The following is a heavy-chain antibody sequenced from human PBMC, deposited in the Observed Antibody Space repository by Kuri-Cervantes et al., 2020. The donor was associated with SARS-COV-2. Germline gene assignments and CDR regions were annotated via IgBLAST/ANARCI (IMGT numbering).Heavy chain of an antibody. Sequence: GESLKISCAASGFTFSSYAMSWVRQAPGKGLEWVSAISGSGGSTYYADSVKGRFTISRDNSKNTLYPQMNSLRAEDTAVYYCAKDWLPDDAFDIWGQGTMVTVSS. V-gene: IGHV3-23*01. CDR1: GFTFSSYA. D-gene: IGHD6-19*01. J-gene: IGHJ3*02. CDR2: ISGSGGST. CDR3: AKDWLPDDAFDI.